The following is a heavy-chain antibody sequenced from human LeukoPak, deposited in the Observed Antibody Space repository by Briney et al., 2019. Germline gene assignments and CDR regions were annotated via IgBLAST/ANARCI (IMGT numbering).Heavy chain of an antibody. CDR2: IYYIGST. CDR1: GGSISSYY. Sequence: SETLSLTCSVSGGSISSYYWSWIRKPPGKGLEWIGYIYYIGSTNYNPSLKSRVTISVDTSKNQFSLKLSSVTAADTAVYYCARVSPITMVRGVITEPPDYWGQGTLVTVSS. J-gene: IGHJ4*02. CDR3: ARVSPITMVRGVITEPPDY. V-gene: IGHV4-59*01. D-gene: IGHD3-10*01.